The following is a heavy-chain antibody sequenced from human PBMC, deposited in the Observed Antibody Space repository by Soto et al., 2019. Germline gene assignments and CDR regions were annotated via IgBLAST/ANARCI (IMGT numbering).Heavy chain of an antibody. Sequence: QVQLVESGGGVVQPARSLRLSCTASGFTFSSYGMHWVRQAPGKGLEWVAVIWYDGSNKYYADSVKGRFTISRDNSKNTLYLQMNSLRAEDTAVYYCARGEAAAGHNVDYWGQGTLVTVSS. CDR3: ARGEAAAGHNVDY. J-gene: IGHJ4*02. CDR2: IWYDGSNK. CDR1: GFTFSSYG. D-gene: IGHD6-13*01. V-gene: IGHV3-33*01.